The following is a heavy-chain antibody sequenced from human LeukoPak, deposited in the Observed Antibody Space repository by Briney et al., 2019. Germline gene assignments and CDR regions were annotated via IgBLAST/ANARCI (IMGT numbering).Heavy chain of an antibody. J-gene: IGHJ4*02. V-gene: IGHV1-46*01. D-gene: IGHD2-2*01. CDR1: GYTFTSYY. CDR2: INPSGGST. Sequence: ASVKVSCKASGYTFTSYYMHWVRQAPAQGLEWMGIINPSGGSTSYAQKFQGRVTMTSDMSTSTVYMELSRLRSEDTAVYYCARDRYCSSTSCYYYFDYWGQGTLVTVSS. CDR3: ARDRYCSSTSCYYYFDY.